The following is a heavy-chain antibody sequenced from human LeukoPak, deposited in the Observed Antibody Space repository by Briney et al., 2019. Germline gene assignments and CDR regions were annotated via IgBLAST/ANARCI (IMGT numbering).Heavy chain of an antibody. V-gene: IGHV3-53*01. Sequence: GGSLRLSCTVSGFTISSNSMSWVRQAPGKGLEWVSFIYNSSRIHYSDSVKGRFTISRDNSKNTLYLQMNSLRAEDTAMYYCARRAGAYSHPYDYWGQGTLVTVSS. CDR3: ARRAGAYSHPYDY. CDR2: IYNSSRI. CDR1: GFTISSNS. D-gene: IGHD4/OR15-4a*01. J-gene: IGHJ4*02.